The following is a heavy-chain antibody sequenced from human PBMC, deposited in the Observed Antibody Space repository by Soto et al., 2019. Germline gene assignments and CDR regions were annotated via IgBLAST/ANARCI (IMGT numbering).Heavy chain of an antibody. J-gene: IGHJ5*02. CDR1: GYTFTNYS. CDR2: INTDNGKT. CDR3: ARAGNCTSTTCFSGWLDP. Sequence: GASVKVSCKASGYTFTNYSMHWVRQAPGQRLEWMGWINTDNGKTRDSQRFQGRVTLTRDTSANTVYMELSSLTHEDTAVYYCARAGNCTSTTCFSGWLDPWGQGTLVTVSS. D-gene: IGHD2-2*01. V-gene: IGHV1-3*04.